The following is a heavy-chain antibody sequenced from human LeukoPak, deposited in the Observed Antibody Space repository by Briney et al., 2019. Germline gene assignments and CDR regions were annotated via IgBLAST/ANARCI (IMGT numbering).Heavy chain of an antibody. V-gene: IGHV3-23*01. Sequence: GGSLRLSCAASGFTFSSYAMSWVRQAPGKGLEWVSSIHGSGGYTYYAGAVKGRFTVSRDNSKNTLYLQMNSLRAEDTAIYYCAKRTSGAIDYWGQGTLITVSS. J-gene: IGHJ4*02. CDR3: AKRTSGAIDY. CDR1: GFTFSSYA. D-gene: IGHD2-2*01. CDR2: IHGSGGYT.